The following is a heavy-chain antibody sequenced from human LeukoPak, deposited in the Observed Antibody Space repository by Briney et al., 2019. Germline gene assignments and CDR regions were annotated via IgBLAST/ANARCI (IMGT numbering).Heavy chain of an antibody. J-gene: IGHJ4*02. CDR3: ARGGLRQLVRDYFDY. Sequence: ASVKVSCKASGYTFTSYGISWVRQAPGQGLEWMGWISAYNGNTNYAQKFQGRVTMTRDTSISTAYMELSRLRSDDTAVYYCARGGLRQLVRDYFDYWGQGTLVTVSS. D-gene: IGHD6-13*01. V-gene: IGHV1-18*01. CDR2: ISAYNGNT. CDR1: GYTFTSYG.